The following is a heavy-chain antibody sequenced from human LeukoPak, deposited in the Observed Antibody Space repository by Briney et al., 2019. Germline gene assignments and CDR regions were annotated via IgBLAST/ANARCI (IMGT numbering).Heavy chain of an antibody. D-gene: IGHD1-26*01. CDR2: IIPIFGTA. V-gene: IGHV1-69*05. CDR1: GGTFSSYA. CDR3: ARDHVGSADY. Sequence: ASVKVSCKASGGTFSSYAISWVRQAPGQGLEWMVRIIPIFGTANYAQKFQGRVTITTDESTSPAYMELSSLRSEDTAVYYCARDHVGSADYWGQGTLVTVSS. J-gene: IGHJ4*02.